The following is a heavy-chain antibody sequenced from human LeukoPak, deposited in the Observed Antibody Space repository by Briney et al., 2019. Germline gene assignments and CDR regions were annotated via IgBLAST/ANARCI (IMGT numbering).Heavy chain of an antibody. J-gene: IGHJ3*02. Sequence: GASVKVSCKASGGTFSSYAISWVRQAPGQGLEWMGGIIPIFGTANYAQKFQGRVTITADESTSTAYMELSSLRSEDTAVYYCARRMRGETGAFDIWGQGTMVTVSS. D-gene: IGHD3-10*01. V-gene: IGHV1-69*13. CDR2: IIPIFGTA. CDR1: GGTFSSYA. CDR3: ARRMRGETGAFDI.